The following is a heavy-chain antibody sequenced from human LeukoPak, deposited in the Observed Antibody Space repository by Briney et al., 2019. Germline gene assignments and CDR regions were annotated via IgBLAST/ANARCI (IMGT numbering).Heavy chain of an antibody. CDR3: ARDDESRYGMDV. J-gene: IGHJ6*04. CDR1: GGSISSYY. V-gene: IGHV4-59*01. CDR2: IYYSGST. Sequence: SETLSLTCTVSGGSISSYYWSWIRQPPGTGLEWIGYIYYSGSTNYNPSLKSRVTISVDTSKNQFSLKLSSVTAADTAVYYCARDDESRYGMDVWGKGTTVTVSS.